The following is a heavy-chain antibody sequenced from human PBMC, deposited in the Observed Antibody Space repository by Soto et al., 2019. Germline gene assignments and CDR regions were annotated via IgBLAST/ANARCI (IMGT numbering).Heavy chain of an antibody. J-gene: IGHJ4*02. CDR1: GGSISSYY. CDR2: IYYSGST. Sequence: PSETLSLTCTVSGGSISSYYWSWIRQPPGKGLEWIGYIYYSGSTNYNPSLKSRVTISVDTSKNQFSLKLSSVTAADTAVYYCARGSIAAAGRTTFDYWGQGTLVTVSS. CDR3: ARGSIAAAGRTTFDY. V-gene: IGHV4-59*01. D-gene: IGHD6-13*01.